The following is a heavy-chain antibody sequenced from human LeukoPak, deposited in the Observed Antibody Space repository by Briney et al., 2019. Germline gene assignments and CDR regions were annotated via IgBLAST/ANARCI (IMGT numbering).Heavy chain of an antibody. J-gene: IGHJ4*02. V-gene: IGHV1-18*01. CDR3: ARDRMDTGTYFDY. CDR2: ISTYNGNT. D-gene: IGHD5-18*01. Sequence: GASVTVSCMSSGYTFTTYGITWVRQAPGKGLEWMGWISTYNGNTNYAQKLQGRVTMTTDTSTSTAYMELRSLRSDDTAMYYCARDRMDTGTYFDYWGQGTLVTVSS. CDR1: GYTFTTYG.